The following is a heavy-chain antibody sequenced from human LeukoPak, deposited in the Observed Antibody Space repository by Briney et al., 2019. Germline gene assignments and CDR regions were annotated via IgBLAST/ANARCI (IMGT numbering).Heavy chain of an antibody. V-gene: IGHV3-30*18. D-gene: IGHD3-22*01. CDR2: ISYDGSNK. CDR3: AKLPYYYDSSGYKGSDIYY. J-gene: IGHJ4*02. CDR1: GFTFSSYG. Sequence: PGGSLRLSCAASGFTFSSYGMHWVRQAPGKGLEWVAVISYDGSNKYYADSVKGRFTISRDNSKNTLYLQMNSLRAEDTAVYYCAKLPYYYDSSGYKGSDIYYWGQGTLVTVSS.